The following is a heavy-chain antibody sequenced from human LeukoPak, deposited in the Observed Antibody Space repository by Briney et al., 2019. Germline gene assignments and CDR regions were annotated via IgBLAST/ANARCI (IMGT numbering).Heavy chain of an antibody. J-gene: IGHJ4*02. CDR2: IYYSGST. V-gene: IGHV4-59*01. Sequence: SETLSLTCTVSGGSISSYYWSWIRQPPGKGLEWIGYIYYSGSTNYNPSLKSRVTISVDTSKNQFSLKLSSVTAADTAVYYCARLAVRGVIKVFDYWGQGTLVTVSS. CDR3: ARLAVRGVIKVFDY. D-gene: IGHD3-10*01. CDR1: GGSISSYY.